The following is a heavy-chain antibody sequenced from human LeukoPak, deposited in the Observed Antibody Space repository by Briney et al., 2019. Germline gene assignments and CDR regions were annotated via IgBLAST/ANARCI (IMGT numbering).Heavy chain of an antibody. D-gene: IGHD2-2*01. CDR2: IRPISGTA. CDR3: ASGRTDIVVVPATLRNYYFDY. V-gene: IGHV1-69*06. J-gene: IGHJ4*02. CDR1: GGTFSSYD. Sequence: GSSVKLSCKASGGTFSSYDISWVRQAPGQGLELMGGIRPISGTANYAQKFQGRVTITADKPTNTAYMELSSMRSENTAVYYCASGRTDIVVVPATLRNYYFDYWGQGTLVTVSS.